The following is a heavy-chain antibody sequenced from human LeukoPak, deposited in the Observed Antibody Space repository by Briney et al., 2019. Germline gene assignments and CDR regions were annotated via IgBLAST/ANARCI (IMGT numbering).Heavy chain of an antibody. CDR2: IYHSGGT. Sequence: SSETLSLTCAVSGGSNSSSNWWSWVRQPPGKGLEWIGEIYHSGGTNYNPSLKSRVTISVDKSKNQFSLKLSSVTAADTAVYYCARSYGGYGFDYWGQGTLVTVSS. CDR3: ARSYGGYGFDY. CDR1: GGSNSSSNW. D-gene: IGHD5-12*01. J-gene: IGHJ4*02. V-gene: IGHV4-4*02.